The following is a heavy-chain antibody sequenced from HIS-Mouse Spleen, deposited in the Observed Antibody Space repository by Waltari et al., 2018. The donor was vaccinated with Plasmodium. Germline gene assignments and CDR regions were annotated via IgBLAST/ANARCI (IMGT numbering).Heavy chain of an antibody. CDR1: GGSISSSSYY. CDR2: IYYSGGW. Sequence: QLQLQESGPGLVKPSETLSLTCTVSGGSISSSSYYWGWIGQPQGKGLEWIGSIYYSGGWSYLPSLKSRVTISVDTSKNQFSLKLSSVTAADTAVYYCARDRITGTSYVDYWGQGTLVTVSS. J-gene: IGHJ4*02. D-gene: IGHD1-7*01. V-gene: IGHV4-39*07. CDR3: ARDRITGTSYVDY.